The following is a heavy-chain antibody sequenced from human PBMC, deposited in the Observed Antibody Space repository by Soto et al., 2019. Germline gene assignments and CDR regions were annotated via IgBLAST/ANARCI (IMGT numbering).Heavy chain of an antibody. CDR1: GFTVGSNY. CDR2: IYSEGTP. V-gene: IGHV3-53*01. D-gene: IGHD3-9*01. J-gene: IGHJ6*02. Sequence: QPWGSLRLSCAASGFTVGSNYMILVRHSPCKWLEWVSVIYSEGTPYYADSVKGRFTISRENSNNTLYLHMNNLRAEDTAVYYCARSTYYDILTGSYYYYAMDVWGQGTTVTVSS. CDR3: ARSTYYDILTGSYYYYAMDV.